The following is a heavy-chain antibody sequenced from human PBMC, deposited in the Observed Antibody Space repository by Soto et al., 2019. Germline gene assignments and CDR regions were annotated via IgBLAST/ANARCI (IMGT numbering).Heavy chain of an antibody. CDR1: GFTFISYW. J-gene: IGHJ4*02. Sequence: GGSLRLSCAASGFTFISYWMHWVRQAPWKGLVWVSRINSDGGSTNYADSVKGRFTISRDNAKNTLYLQMNSLRAEDTAVYYCARDGHFWYGYYWYYFDYWGQGTLVTVS. V-gene: IGHV3-74*01. D-gene: IGHD3-3*02. CDR2: INSDGGST. CDR3: ARDGHFWYGYYWYYFDY.